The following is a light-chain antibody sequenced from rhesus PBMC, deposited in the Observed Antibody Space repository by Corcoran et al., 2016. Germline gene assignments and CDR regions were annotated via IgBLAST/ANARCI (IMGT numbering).Light chain of an antibody. CDR1: QDIKNY. CDR2: PAS. V-gene: IGKV1S14*01. Sequence: DIQMTQSPSSLSASVGDTVTITCRASQDIKNYLAWYQQRPGKAPKSLIYPASNLEGGVPSRFSGSGSVADFTLTISSLQPEDFASYYCQQHNTYPTFGQGTKVEIK. CDR3: QQHNTYPT. J-gene: IGKJ1*01.